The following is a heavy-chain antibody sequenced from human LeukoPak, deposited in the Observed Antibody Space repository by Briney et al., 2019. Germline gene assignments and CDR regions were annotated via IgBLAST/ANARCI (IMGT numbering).Heavy chain of an antibody. Sequence: PSETLSLTCTVSGGSISSYYWSWIRQPPGKGLEWIAYISDIGSINYNPSLKSPVTISLETSKNQFSLKLSSATAADTAVYYCAGHHPRNTVDFWGQGTLVTVSS. V-gene: IGHV4-59*08. CDR2: ISDIGSI. CDR1: GGSISSYY. J-gene: IGHJ4*02. D-gene: IGHD2-8*02. CDR3: AGHHPRNTVDF.